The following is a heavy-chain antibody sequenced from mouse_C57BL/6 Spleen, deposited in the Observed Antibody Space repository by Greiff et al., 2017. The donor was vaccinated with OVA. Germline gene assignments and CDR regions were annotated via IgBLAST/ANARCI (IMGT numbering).Heavy chain of an antibody. CDR2: INPNYGTT. CDR3: ARRGTKDFDY. CDR1: GYSFTDYN. Sequence: EVQLVESGPELVKPGASVTISCKASGYSFTDYNMNWVQQSNGKSLEWIGVINPNYGTTSYNQKFKGKATLTVDQSSSTDDMQLNSLTSEDSTVYYCARRGTKDFDYWGQGTTLTVSS. D-gene: IGHD1-3*01. J-gene: IGHJ2*01. V-gene: IGHV1-39*01.